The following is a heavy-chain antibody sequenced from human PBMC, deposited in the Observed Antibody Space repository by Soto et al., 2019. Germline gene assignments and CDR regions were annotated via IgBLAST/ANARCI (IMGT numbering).Heavy chain of an antibody. D-gene: IGHD2-15*01. CDR3: ARVRDCSGGTCYSWWFEP. V-gene: IGHV4-59*01. J-gene: IGHJ5*02. CDR1: GGSISSYY. Sequence: SETLSLTCTVSGGSISSYYWSWIRQPPGKGLEWIGHIYYSGSTSYNSSLKSRVTISVDTSKSQLSLKLSSVTAADTAVYYCARVRDCSGGTCYSWWFEPWGQGTLVTVSS. CDR2: IYYSGST.